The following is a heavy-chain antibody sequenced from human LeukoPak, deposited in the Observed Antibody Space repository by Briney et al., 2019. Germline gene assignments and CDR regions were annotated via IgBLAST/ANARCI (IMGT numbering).Heavy chain of an antibody. J-gene: IGHJ4*02. CDR1: GFTFSSYA. Sequence: AGGSLRLSCAASGFTFSSYAMHWVRQAPGKGLEWVSSIRGSGVSTDFADSAKGRFTISKDNSQNTLYLQMNSLRADDTAVYYCARRLLGTSPTMIDYWGQGTLVTVSS. V-gene: IGHV3-23*01. D-gene: IGHD3-22*01. CDR3: ARRLLGTSPTMIDY. CDR2: IRGSGVST.